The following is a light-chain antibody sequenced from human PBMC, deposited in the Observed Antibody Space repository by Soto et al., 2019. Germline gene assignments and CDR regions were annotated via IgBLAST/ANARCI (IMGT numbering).Light chain of an antibody. CDR3: LQDYNYPHT. V-gene: IGKV1-6*01. J-gene: IGKJ2*01. CDR1: QGIRSD. Sequence: AIQMTQSPSSLSASVGDRVTITCRASQGIRSDLGWYQQKPGIAPKLLIYGASTLQSGVPSRFSGSGSGTDFTFTISSLQPEDFATYYCLQDYNYPHTFGQGTKVDIK. CDR2: GAS.